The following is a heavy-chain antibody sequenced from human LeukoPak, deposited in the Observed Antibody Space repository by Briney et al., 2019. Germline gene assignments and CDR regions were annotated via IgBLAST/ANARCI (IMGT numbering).Heavy chain of an antibody. D-gene: IGHD2-2*01. J-gene: IGHJ5*02. V-gene: IGHV1-69*13. CDR3: ARDIVVVPAARVDRWFDP. CDR2: FIPIFGSA. Sequence: SVKVSCKASGGTLANYAVSWVRQAPGQGLEWMGGFIPIFGSANYAQQFQGRLTMTADESTSTAYMELSSLRSDDTAVYYCARDIVVVPAARVDRWFDPWGQGTLVTVSS. CDR1: GGTLANYA.